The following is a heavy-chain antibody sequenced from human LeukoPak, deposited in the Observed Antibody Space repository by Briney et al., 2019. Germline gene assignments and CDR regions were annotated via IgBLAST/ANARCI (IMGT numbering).Heavy chain of an antibody. D-gene: IGHD3-10*01. V-gene: IGHV3-74*01. CDR2: INSDGSST. Sequence: GGSLRLSSAASGFTFSSYWMHWVRQAPGKGLVWVSRINSDGSSTSYADSVKGRFAISRDNAKNTLYLQMNSLRAEDMAVYYCARDVYYGSGSYSNDAFDIWGQGTMVTVSS. CDR3: ARDVYYGSGSYSNDAFDI. J-gene: IGHJ3*02. CDR1: GFTFSSYW.